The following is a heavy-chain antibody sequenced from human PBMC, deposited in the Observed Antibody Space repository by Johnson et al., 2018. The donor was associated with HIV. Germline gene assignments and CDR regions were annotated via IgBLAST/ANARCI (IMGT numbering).Heavy chain of an antibody. J-gene: IGHJ3*01. V-gene: IGHV3-66*01. CDR1: GFTVSGNY. CDR2: VYSAGHT. CDR3: ARSGGYPNAFDV. D-gene: IGHD6-13*01. Sequence: MLLVESGGGLVQPGGSLRLSCAASGFTVSGNYMTWVRQAPGKGLEWVSVVYSAGHTYYADSVKGRFTISRDNSKNSLFLQMNRLRVEDTAVYYCARSGGYPNAFDVWGQGTMVTVSS.